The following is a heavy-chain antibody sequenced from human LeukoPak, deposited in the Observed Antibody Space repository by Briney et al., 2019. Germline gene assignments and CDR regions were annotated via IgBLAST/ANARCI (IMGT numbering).Heavy chain of an antibody. Sequence: GESLKISRKGSGYSFTSYWIGWVRQMPGKGLEWMGIIYPGDSDTRYSPSFQGQVTISADKSISTAYLQWSSLKASDTAMYYCARRLSSSWYYFDYWGQGTLVTVSS. J-gene: IGHJ4*02. V-gene: IGHV5-51*01. D-gene: IGHD6-13*01. CDR3: ARRLSSSWYYFDY. CDR2: IYPGDSDT. CDR1: GYSFTSYW.